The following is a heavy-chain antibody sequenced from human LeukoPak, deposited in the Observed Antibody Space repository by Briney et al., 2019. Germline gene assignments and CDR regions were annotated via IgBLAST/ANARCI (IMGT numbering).Heavy chain of an antibody. D-gene: IGHD3-3*01. CDR2: MNPNSGNT. V-gene: IGHV1-8*01. CDR3: ARGGMNSYYDFWSGNNWFDP. Sequence: ASVTVSCKASGYTFTSYDINWVRQATGQGLEWMGWMNPNSGNTGYAQKFQGRVTMTRNTSISTAYMELSSLRSEDTAVYYCARGGMNSYYDFWSGNNWFDPWGQGTLVTVSS. CDR1: GYTFTSYD. J-gene: IGHJ5*02.